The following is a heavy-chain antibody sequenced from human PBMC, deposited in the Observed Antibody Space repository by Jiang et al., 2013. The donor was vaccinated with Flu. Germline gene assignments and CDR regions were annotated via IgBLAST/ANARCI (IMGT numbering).Heavy chain of an antibody. V-gene: IGHV3-30*02. D-gene: IGHD2-15*01. CDR3: ATLRGSSFDTYLMDF. CDR1: GFSFNYYP. J-gene: IGHJ4*02. CDR2: IRFDGSEK. Sequence: VQLVESGGGVVQPGGSLTLSCAASGFSFNYYPMYWVRQAPGQGLEWVSSIRFDGSEKYYADSLKGRFSISRDNSKTTLYLQMNSLRAEDTAVYYCATLRGSSFDTYLMDFWGQGRWSASPQ.